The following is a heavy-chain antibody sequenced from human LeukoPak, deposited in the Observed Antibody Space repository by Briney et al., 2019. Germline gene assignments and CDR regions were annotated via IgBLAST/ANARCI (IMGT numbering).Heavy chain of an antibody. CDR1: GGSISTYY. Sequence: PSETLSLTCTVSGGSISTYYWNWIRQPAGKGLEWIGRIYTSGNTNYNPSLKSRVTMSLDTSKNQFSLKLSSVTAADTAVHYCARAAVATSRGFDYWGQGTLVTVSS. J-gene: IGHJ4*02. V-gene: IGHV4-4*07. CDR3: ARAAVATSRGFDY. D-gene: IGHD4-23*01. CDR2: IYTSGNT.